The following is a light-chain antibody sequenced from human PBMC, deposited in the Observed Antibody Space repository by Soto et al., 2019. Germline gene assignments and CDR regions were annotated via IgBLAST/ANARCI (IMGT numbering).Light chain of an antibody. V-gene: IGKV1-9*01. Sequence: IQLTQSPSSLSASVGDRVTITCRASQDISNYLAWYQQKPGQAPNLLIYAASTLQSGVPSRFSGSGSGTDFTLTISSLQPEDSATYYCQQLNTFLPTFGGGTKVDI. J-gene: IGKJ4*01. CDR2: AAS. CDR3: QQLNTFLPT. CDR1: QDISNY.